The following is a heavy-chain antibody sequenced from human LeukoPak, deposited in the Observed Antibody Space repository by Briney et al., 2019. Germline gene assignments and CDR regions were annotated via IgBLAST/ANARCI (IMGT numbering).Heavy chain of an antibody. J-gene: IGHJ4*02. CDR1: GFTFNTYT. CDR3: ARGPTYYGSSGQVPFDY. V-gene: IGHV3-48*01. CDR2: ISGSSGII. Sequence: GGSLRLSCAASGFTFNTYTMNWVRQAPGKGLEWVSYISGSSGIIDYADSVRGRFTISRDNAKNSLYLQMNSLRAEDTAVYYCARGPTYYGSSGQVPFDYWGQGTLVTVSS. D-gene: IGHD3-22*01.